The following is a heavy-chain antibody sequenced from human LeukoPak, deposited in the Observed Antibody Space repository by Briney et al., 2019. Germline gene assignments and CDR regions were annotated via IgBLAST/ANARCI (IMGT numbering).Heavy chain of an antibody. CDR3: ARGIDYTVTTSCYFEY. CDR1: GFTFSSYG. J-gene: IGHJ4*02. V-gene: IGHV3-33*01. Sequence: GGSLRLSCAASGFTFSSYGMHWVRQAPGKGLEWVAVIWYDGSNTYYGESVKGRFNISRDNSKNTLYLEMNSLRAEDTAVYYCARGIDYTVTTSCYFEYWGQGTLVTVSS. D-gene: IGHD4-17*01. CDR2: IWYDGSNT.